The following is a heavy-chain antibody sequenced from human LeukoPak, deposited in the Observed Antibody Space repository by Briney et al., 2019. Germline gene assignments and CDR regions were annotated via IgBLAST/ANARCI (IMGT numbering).Heavy chain of an antibody. D-gene: IGHD3-9*01. CDR1: GYSISSGYS. V-gene: IGHV4-38-2*02. CDR2: IYYSGST. CDR3: ARDAGYFHAY. Sequence: PSETLSLTCTVSGYSISSGYSWGWIRQPPGKGLEWIGSIYYSGSTYYNPPLKSRVTISVDTSKSQFSLNLTSVTAADTAVYYCARDAGYFHAYWGQGTLVTVSS. J-gene: IGHJ4*02.